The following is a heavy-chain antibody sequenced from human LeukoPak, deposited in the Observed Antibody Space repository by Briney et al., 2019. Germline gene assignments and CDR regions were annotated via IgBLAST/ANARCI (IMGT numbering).Heavy chain of an antibody. V-gene: IGHV1-69*04. CDR3: AGGSLVGAIDY. D-gene: IGHD1-26*01. CDR2: IIPILGIA. J-gene: IGHJ4*02. CDR1: GGTVVSYA. Sequence: ASVNVSCKASGGTVVSYAISWVRQAPGQGLEWMGRIIPILGIANYAQKFQGRVTITADKSTSTAYMELSSLRSEDTAVYYCAGGSLVGAIDYWGQGTLVTVSS.